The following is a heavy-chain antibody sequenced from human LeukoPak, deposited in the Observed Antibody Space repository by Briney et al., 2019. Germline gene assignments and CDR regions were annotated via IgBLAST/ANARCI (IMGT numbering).Heavy chain of an antibody. CDR2: ISAYNGNT. V-gene: IGHV1-18*04. D-gene: IGHD3-9*01. J-gene: IGHJ3*02. Sequence: ASVSVSCTASGYTFTSYAISWVPQARGQGREGMGWISAYNGNTNYAQKLQGRVTMTTDTSTSTAYMELRSLRSDDTAVYYCARVERYFDWTDAFDIWGQGTMVTVSS. CDR1: GYTFTSYA. CDR3: ARVERYFDWTDAFDI.